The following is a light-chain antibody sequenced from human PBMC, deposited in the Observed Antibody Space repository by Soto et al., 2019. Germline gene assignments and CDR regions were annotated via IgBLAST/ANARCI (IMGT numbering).Light chain of an antibody. CDR2: GAS. V-gene: IGKV3-15*01. Sequence: EIVMTQSPATLSVSPGERATLSCRASQSVSSNLSWYQQKPGQPPRRLIYGASTSATGIPARFSGSGSGTEFTLTISSMQYADFAVYYCQQYNNWPPWTFGQGTKVEIK. CDR1: QSVSSN. J-gene: IGKJ1*01. CDR3: QQYNNWPPWT.